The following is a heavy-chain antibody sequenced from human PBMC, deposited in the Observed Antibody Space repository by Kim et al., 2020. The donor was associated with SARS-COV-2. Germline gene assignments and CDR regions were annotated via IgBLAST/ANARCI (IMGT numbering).Heavy chain of an antibody. V-gene: IGHV5-51*01. Sequence: SDTRYSPSFQGQVTISADKSISTAYLQWSSLKASDTAIYYCARRVNAMDVWGRGTTVTVSS. D-gene: IGHD3-16*02. CDR2: SDT. J-gene: IGHJ6*02. CDR3: ARRVNAMDV.